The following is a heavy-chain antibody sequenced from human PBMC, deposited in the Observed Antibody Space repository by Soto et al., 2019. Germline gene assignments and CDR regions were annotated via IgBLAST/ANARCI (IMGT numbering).Heavy chain of an antibody. V-gene: IGHV4-59*01. J-gene: IGHJ3*02. Sequence: SETLSLTCTVSGGSISSYYWSWIRQPPGKGLEWIGYIYYSGSTNYNPSLKSRVTISVDTSKNQFSLKLSSVTAADTAVYYCARNMMWGGRDAFDIWGQGTMVTVSS. D-gene: IGHD3-16*01. CDR2: IYYSGST. CDR3: ARNMMWGGRDAFDI. CDR1: GGSISSYY.